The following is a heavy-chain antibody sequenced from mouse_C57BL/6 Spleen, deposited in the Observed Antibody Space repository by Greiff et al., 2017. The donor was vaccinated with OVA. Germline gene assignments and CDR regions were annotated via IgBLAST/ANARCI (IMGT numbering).Heavy chain of an antibody. J-gene: IGHJ2*01. Sequence: QVQLQQPGAELVKPGASVKLSCKASGYTFTSYWMHWVKQRPGQGLEWIGMIHPNSGSTNYNEKFKRKATLTVDKSSSTAYMQLSSLTSEDSAVYYGARFFDYLDYWGQGTTLTVSS. CDR3: ARFFDYLDY. V-gene: IGHV1-64*01. CDR2: IHPNSGST. CDR1: GYTFTSYW. D-gene: IGHD2-4*01.